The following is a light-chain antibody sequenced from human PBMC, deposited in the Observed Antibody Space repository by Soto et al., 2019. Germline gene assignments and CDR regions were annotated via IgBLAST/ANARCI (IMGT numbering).Light chain of an antibody. J-gene: IGKJ4*01. V-gene: IGKV1-9*01. CDR1: QGISSC. CDR2: ATS. Sequence: DIQLTQSPAFLSASIGDRVTITCRASQGISSCLAWYQQKPGKAPKLLIYATSTLQSGVPSRFSGSGSGTEFTLTISSLQPEDFATYYCQQVNSYPLTCGGGTKVEIK. CDR3: QQVNSYPLT.